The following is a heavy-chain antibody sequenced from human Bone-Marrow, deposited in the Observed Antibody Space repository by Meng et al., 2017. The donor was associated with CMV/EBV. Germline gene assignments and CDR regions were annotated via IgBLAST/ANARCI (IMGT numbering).Heavy chain of an antibody. Sequence: QVRRQQSGPGLVKPSETLPLTGRVSGVSIITHYWSWIRQTPGKGLEWIASIHYTGRADYSPSLKSRVTVSVDTSDSQLSLKLSSVTTADTAMYYCAERGGGYWGQGILVTVSS. CDR3: AERGGGY. D-gene: IGHD1-1*01. V-gene: IGHV4-59*11. CDR2: IHYTGRA. CDR1: GVSIITHY. J-gene: IGHJ4*02.